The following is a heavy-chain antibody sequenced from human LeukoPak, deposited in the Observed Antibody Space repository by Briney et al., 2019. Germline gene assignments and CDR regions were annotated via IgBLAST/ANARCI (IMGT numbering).Heavy chain of an antibody. Sequence: ASVKVSCKASGYTFTSYDINWVRQATGQGLEWMGWMNPNSGNTGYAQKFQGRVTMTRNTSISTAYVELSSLRSEDTAVYYCARARRRWLQLVDYWGQGTLVTVSS. V-gene: IGHV1-8*01. J-gene: IGHJ4*02. CDR2: MNPNSGNT. CDR1: GYTFTSYD. D-gene: IGHD5-24*01. CDR3: ARARRRWLQLVDY.